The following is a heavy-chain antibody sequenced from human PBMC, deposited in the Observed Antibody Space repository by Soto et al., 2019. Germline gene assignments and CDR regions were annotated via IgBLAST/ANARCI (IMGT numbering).Heavy chain of an antibody. Sequence: PSETLSLTCTVSGGSISSSSYYWGWIRQPPGKGLEWIGSIYYSGSTYYNPSLKSRVTISVDTSKNQFSLKLSSVTDADTAVYYCARRLSVEVPAVIQRSYDYSYDGMDVWGQGTTVTVSS. CDR3: ARRLSVEVPAVIQRSYDYSYDGMDV. CDR2: IYYSGST. D-gene: IGHD2-2*01. V-gene: IGHV4-39*01. CDR1: GGSISSSSYY. J-gene: IGHJ6*02.